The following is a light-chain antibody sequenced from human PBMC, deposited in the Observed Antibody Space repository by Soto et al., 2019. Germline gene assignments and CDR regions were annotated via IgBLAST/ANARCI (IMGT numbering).Light chain of an antibody. V-gene: IGLV2-11*01. CDR2: EVS. CDR1: SSDVGGY. CDR3: SYCPGCYSLI. J-gene: IGLJ2*01. Sequence: QSALTQPRSVSGSPGQSVTISCTGTSSDVGGYVSWYQQHPGKAPKLMIYEVSKRPSGVPDRFSGSKSGNTASLTISGLQAENGADYNCSYCPGCYSLIFGGGTKLPV.